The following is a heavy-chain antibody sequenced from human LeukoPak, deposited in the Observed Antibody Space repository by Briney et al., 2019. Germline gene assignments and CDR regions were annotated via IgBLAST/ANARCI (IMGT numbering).Heavy chain of an antibody. CDR2: IKSKTDGGTT. J-gene: IGHJ4*02. V-gene: IGHV3-15*01. CDR3: TTDYGSGSYRYFNY. D-gene: IGHD3-10*01. CDR1: GFTFSNAW. Sequence: PGGSLRRSCAASGFTFSNAWMSWVRQTPGKGLEWVGRIKSKTDGGTTDYVAPVKGRFTISRDDSKNTLCLQMNSLKSEDTAVYYCTTDYGSGSYRYFNYWGQGTLVTVSS.